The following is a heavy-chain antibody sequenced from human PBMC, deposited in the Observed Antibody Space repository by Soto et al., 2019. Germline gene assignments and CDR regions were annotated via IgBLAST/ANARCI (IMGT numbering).Heavy chain of an antibody. V-gene: IGHV4-61*05. CDR2: IYYSGST. Sequence: SETLSLTCTVSGGSSSSTSYYWGWIRQPPGKGLEWIGYIYYSGSTNYNPSLKSRVTISVDTSKNQFSLKLSSVTAADTAVYYCAATIIGLYSSGWYQLDYWGQGTLVTVSS. D-gene: IGHD6-19*01. CDR3: AATIIGLYSSGWYQLDY. J-gene: IGHJ4*02. CDR1: GGSSSSTSYY.